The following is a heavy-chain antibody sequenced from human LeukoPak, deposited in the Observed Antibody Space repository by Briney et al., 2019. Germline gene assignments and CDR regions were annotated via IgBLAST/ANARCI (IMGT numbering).Heavy chain of an antibody. Sequence: ASVKVSCKASGGTFSSYANSWVRQAPGQGLEWMGGIIPIFGTANYAQKFQGRVTITADKSTSTAYMELSSLRSEDTAVYYCGRGSGSPLGGMDVWGKGTTVTVSS. CDR3: GRGSGSPLGGMDV. V-gene: IGHV1-69*06. D-gene: IGHD3-10*01. CDR1: GGTFSSYA. CDR2: IIPIFGTA. J-gene: IGHJ6*04.